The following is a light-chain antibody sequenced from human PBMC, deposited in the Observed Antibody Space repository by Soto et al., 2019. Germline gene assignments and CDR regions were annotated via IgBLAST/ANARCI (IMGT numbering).Light chain of an antibody. J-gene: IGLJ7*01. Sequence: QSVLTQSPSASASLGASVKLTCTLSSGHSSYAIAWLQQQPEKGPRYLMKLNSDGSHSKGDGIPDRFSGSTSGAERYLTISSLQSEHEADYYCQTWGTGIAVFGGGTQLTVL. CDR2: LNSDGSH. CDR3: QTWGTGIAV. CDR1: SGHSSYA. V-gene: IGLV4-69*01.